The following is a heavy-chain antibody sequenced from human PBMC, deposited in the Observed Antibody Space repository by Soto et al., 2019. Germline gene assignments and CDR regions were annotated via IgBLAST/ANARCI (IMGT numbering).Heavy chain of an antibody. V-gene: IGHV3-23*01. J-gene: IGHJ4*02. CDR3: AKGSRASRPYYFDY. D-gene: IGHD3-16*01. CDR2: ISGSGAST. Sequence: GGSLRLSCDASGFTLSTYAMVWVRQAPGKGLEWVSAISGSGASTYYADSVQGRFTISRDTSKNTLYVQMNSLRADDTAVYYCAKGSRASRPYYFDYWAQGT. CDR1: GFTLSTYA.